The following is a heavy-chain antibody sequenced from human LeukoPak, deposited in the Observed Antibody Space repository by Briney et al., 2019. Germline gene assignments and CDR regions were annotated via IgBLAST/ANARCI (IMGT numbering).Heavy chain of an antibody. J-gene: IGHJ4*02. CDR1: GYSISSGYY. D-gene: IGHD3-22*01. CDR2: IYHSGST. V-gene: IGHV4-38-2*02. CDR3: ARSTPSSGLDY. Sequence: SETLSLTCTVSGYSISSGYYWGWIRQPPGKGLEWIGSIYHSGSTYYNPSLKSRVTISVDGSKNQFSLKLSSVTAADTAVYYCARSTPSSGLDYWGQGTLVTVSS.